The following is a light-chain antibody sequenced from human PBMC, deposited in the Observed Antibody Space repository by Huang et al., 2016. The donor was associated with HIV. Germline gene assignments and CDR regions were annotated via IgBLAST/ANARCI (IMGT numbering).Light chain of an antibody. V-gene: IGKV3-11*01. CDR3: QQRSNWPRT. Sequence: EIVLTQSPATLSLSPGERATLSCRASQSVSSYLAWYQQKPGQAPRLLIYDASSRATGIPARFSGSGSGTDFTLTISSREPEDFAVYYCQQRSNWPRTFGQGTKVEIK. CDR1: QSVSSY. CDR2: DAS. J-gene: IGKJ1*01.